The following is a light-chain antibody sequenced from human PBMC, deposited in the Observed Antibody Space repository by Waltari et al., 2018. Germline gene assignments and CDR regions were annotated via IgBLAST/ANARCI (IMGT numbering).Light chain of an antibody. CDR2: KAS. Sequence: DIQLTQSPSTLSASVGDTVTITCRASQSINYWLAWYQQKPGKAPKFLIHKASSLESGVPSRFSGSGSGTEFTLTISSLQPDDFATYYCQQYNDYFLGTFGQGTKVEIK. V-gene: IGKV1-5*03. CDR1: QSINYW. J-gene: IGKJ1*01. CDR3: QQYNDYFLGT.